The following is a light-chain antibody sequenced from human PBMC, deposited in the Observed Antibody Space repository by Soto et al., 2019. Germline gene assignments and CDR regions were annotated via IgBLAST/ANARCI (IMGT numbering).Light chain of an antibody. CDR3: QQYARPPFA. V-gene: IGKV3-20*01. J-gene: IGKJ2*01. CDR1: QRISNSY. Sequence: EIVLTQSPGTLSLSPGERATLSCRASQRISNSYLAWYQQKPGQAPRLLLYDASSRATGIPDRVSGSGSGTDFTLTTSRLEPEDFAVYYCQQYARPPFAFGQGTKVDIK. CDR2: DAS.